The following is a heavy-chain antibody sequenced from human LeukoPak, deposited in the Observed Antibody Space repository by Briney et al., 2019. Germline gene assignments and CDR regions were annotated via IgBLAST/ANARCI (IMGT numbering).Heavy chain of an antibody. CDR2: INANSVST. Sequence: GGSLRLSCAASGFXFSVYAISWLRQPPGKGLEWISTINANSVSTSYAASVRGRFTISRDNAKDTVYLQLNRLSTDDTATYYCAKPISGGLAVTADWFRPWGQGTLVVVSS. CDR3: AKPISGGLAVTADWFRP. D-gene: IGHD6-19*01. CDR1: GFXFSVYA. J-gene: IGHJ5*02. V-gene: IGHV3-23*01.